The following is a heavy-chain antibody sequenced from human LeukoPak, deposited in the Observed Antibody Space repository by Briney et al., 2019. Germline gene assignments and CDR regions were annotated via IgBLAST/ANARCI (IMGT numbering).Heavy chain of an antibody. D-gene: IGHD5-12*01. CDR2: IYHSGST. V-gene: IGHV4-59*01. CDR3: ARDGYSGSDAL. CDR1: GGSISAYY. Sequence: SETLSLTCTVSGGSISAYYWSWIRQPPGKGLEWIGYIYHSGSTNYNPSLKSRVTISVDTSQNQFYLKLSSVTAADTAVYYCARDGYSGSDALWGQGTLVTVSS. J-gene: IGHJ4*02.